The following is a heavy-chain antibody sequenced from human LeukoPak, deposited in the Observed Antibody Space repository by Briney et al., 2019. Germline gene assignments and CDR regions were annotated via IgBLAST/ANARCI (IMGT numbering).Heavy chain of an antibody. CDR2: MFYRGNT. V-gene: IGHV4-39*01. CDR1: GGSVSSSSDY. D-gene: IGHD3-16*01. CDR3: ARILRSQYYFDY. J-gene: IGHJ4*02. Sequence: KPSETLSLTCTVSGGSVSSSSDYWGWVRQPPGKGLEWIGSMFYRGNTYYNPSLKSRVTISVDTYQVSLKLTSVTAADTAVYYCARILRSQYYFDYWGQGALVTVSS.